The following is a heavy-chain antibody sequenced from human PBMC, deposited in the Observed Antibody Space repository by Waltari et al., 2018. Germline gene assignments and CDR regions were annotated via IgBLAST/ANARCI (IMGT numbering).Heavy chain of an antibody. D-gene: IGHD1-26*01. CDR3: ARQGGKYLYPDF. V-gene: IGHV5-51*01. CDR2: IYPGDSQT. Sequence: EVRLVQSGAEVKQPGESLKLSCQGSGYNFNTYWIGWVRHLPWKGLEWMGIIYPGDSQTTYNPSFQGQVTISADKSSSTAYLQWSSLKASDTAIYYCARQGGKYLYPDFWGQGTLVTVSS. CDR1: GYNFNTYW. J-gene: IGHJ4*02.